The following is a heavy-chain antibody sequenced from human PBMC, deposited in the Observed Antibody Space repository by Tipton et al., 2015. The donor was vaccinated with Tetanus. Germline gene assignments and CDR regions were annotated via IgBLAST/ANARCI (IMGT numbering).Heavy chain of an antibody. D-gene: IGHD3-3*01. CDR3: ARANYDFPKKGPFDS. CDR2: ISASGST. V-gene: IGHV4-61*08. J-gene: IGHJ4*02. CDR1: GGSLRSGDHY. Sequence: TLSLTCTVSGGSLRSGDHYWSWIRQPPGKGLEWLAYISASGSTNSNYSLKSRITISRDTSKNQFSLKLASVTAADTAVYFCARANYDFPKKGPFDSWGQGTLVIVSS.